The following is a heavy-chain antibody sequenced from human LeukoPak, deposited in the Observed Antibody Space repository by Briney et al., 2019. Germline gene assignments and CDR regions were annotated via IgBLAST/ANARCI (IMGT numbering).Heavy chain of an antibody. D-gene: IGHD2-2*01. CDR3: ASTTPHCSSTSCYRRAANWFDP. J-gene: IGHJ5*02. CDR1: GGTFSSYA. Sequence: GASVKVSCKASGGTFSSYAISWVRQAPGQGLEWMGRIIPILGIANYAQKFQGRVTITADKSTSTAYMELSSLRSEDTAVYYCASTTPHCSSTSCYRRAANWFDPWGQGTLVTVSS. CDR2: IIPILGIA. V-gene: IGHV1-69*04.